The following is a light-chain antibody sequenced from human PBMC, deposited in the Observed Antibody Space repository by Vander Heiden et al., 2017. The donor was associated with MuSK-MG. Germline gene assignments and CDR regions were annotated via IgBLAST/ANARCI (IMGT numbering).Light chain of an antibody. CDR1: QSVSSY. J-gene: IGKJ4*02. Sequence: VLPQSPATLSVSPGERATLSCRASQSVSSYLAWYQQKRGQAPRLLIYDAFNRATGIPARFSGSGSGTDFTLTISSLEPEDFAVYYCQQRRVWRSFGGGTKVELK. CDR2: DAF. CDR3: QQRRVWRS. V-gene: IGKV3-11*01.